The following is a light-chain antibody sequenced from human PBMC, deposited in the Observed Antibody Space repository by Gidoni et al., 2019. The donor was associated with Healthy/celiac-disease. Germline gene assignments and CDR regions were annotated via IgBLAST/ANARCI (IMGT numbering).Light chain of an antibody. Sequence: QSALTQPASVSGYPGQSITLSCTGTSSDVGGYNYVSWYQQHPGKAPKLMIYEVSNRPSGVSNRFSGSKSGNTASLTISGLQAEDEADYYCSSYTSSSTYVVFGGGTKLTVL. J-gene: IGLJ2*01. V-gene: IGLV2-14*01. CDR1: SSDVGGYNY. CDR2: EVS. CDR3: SSYTSSSTYVV.